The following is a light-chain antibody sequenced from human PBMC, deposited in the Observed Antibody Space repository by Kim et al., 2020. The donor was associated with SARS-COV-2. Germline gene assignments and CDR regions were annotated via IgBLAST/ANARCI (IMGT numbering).Light chain of an antibody. CDR3: QQYGSAPRT. J-gene: IGKJ2*01. V-gene: IGKV3-20*01. CDR2: GAS. Sequence: LSPGQRATLSCRASQSVRSTYFAWYQQKPGQAPRLLIYGASNRATGIPDRFSGSGSGTDFTLTISRLEPEDFVVYYCQQYGSAPRTFGQGTKLEI. CDR1: QSVRSTY.